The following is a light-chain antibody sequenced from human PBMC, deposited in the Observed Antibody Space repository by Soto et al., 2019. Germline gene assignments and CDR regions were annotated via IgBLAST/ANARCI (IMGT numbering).Light chain of an antibody. Sequence: QSALTQPASVSGSPRQSITISCTGTSSDVGGYKYVSWYQQHTGKAPKLMIYDVSNWPSGVSNRFSGSKSGNTASLTISGLQAEDEADYYCSSYTSRSHVVFGGGTQLNVL. V-gene: IGLV2-14*01. J-gene: IGLJ2*01. CDR1: SSDVGGYKY. CDR3: SSYTSRSHVV. CDR2: DVS.